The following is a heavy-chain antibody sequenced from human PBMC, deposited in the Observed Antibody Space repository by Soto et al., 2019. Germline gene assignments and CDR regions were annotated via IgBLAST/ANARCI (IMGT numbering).Heavy chain of an antibody. CDR3: ARRKVPAHGMDV. Sequence: EVQLVESGGGLVKPGGSLRLSCAASGFTFSSYSMNWVRQAPGKGLEWVSSISSSSSYIYYADSVKGRFTISRDNAKNSLYLQMNSLRAEDTAVYYCARRKVPAHGMDVWGQGTTVTVSS. CDR1: GFTFSSYS. D-gene: IGHD2-2*01. V-gene: IGHV3-21*01. J-gene: IGHJ6*02. CDR2: ISSSSSYI.